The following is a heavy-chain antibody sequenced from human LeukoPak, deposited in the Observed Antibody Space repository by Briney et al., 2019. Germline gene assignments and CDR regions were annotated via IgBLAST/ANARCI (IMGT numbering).Heavy chain of an antibody. CDR2: ISGSGGST. V-gene: IGHV3-23*01. CDR1: GFTFSGYA. J-gene: IGHJ5*02. CDR3: AKSMGNEIRSPNWFDP. Sequence: PGRSLRLSCAASGFTFSGYAMYWVRQAPGKGLEWVSAISGSGGSTYYADSVKGRFTISRDNSKNTLYLQMNSLRAEDTAVYYCAKSMGNEIRSPNWFDPWGQGTLVTVSS. D-gene: IGHD1-1*01.